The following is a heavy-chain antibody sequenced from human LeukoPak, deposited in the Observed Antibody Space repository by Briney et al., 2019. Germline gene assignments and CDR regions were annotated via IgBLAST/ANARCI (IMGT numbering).Heavy chain of an antibody. CDR3: ARLNIAAAGVVNWFDP. Sequence: PGGSLRLSCAASGFSLSDHYMDWVRQASGQGPELIGHIRNAGDGYTTEYAASVKGRFTVSRDDSKNSLYLQMNSLKPEDTAVYYCARLNIAAAGVVNWFDPWGQGTLVTVSS. CDR2: IRNAGDGYTT. CDR1: GFSLSDHY. J-gene: IGHJ5*02. V-gene: IGHV3-72*01. D-gene: IGHD6-13*01.